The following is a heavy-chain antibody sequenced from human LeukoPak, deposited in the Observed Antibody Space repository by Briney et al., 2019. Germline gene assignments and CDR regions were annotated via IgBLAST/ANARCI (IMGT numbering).Heavy chain of an antibody. Sequence: PGGSLRLSCAASGFTFSSYGMHWVRQAPGKGLEWVAFIRYDGSNKYYADSVKGRFTISRDNSKNTLYLQMNSLRAEDTAVYYCAKVPVVAGIAAAGTKGPFDYWGQGTLVTVSS. CDR1: GFTFSSYG. CDR3: AKVPVVAGIAAAGTKGPFDY. V-gene: IGHV3-30*02. CDR2: IRYDGSNK. D-gene: IGHD6-13*01. J-gene: IGHJ4*02.